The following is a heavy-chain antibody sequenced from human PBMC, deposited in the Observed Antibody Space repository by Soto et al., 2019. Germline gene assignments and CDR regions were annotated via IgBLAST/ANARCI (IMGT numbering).Heavy chain of an antibody. CDR1: PATVSRYT. V-gene: IGHV1-69*01. J-gene: IGHJ3*02. CDR3: PRPPVASTTHDAFDI. Sequence: NVPCHAPPATVSRYTIGSVRPAPGQGLEWMGGIIPIFGTANYAQKFQGRVTITADESTSTAYMELSSLRSEDTAVYDFPRPPVASTTHDAFDIWGQGTMVTV. D-gene: IGHD6-19*01. CDR2: IIPIFGTA.